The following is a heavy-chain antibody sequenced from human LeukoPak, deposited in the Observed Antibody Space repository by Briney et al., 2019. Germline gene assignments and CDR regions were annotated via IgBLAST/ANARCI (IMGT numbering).Heavy chain of an antibody. D-gene: IGHD3-16*02. CDR1: GGSFSGYY. CDR2: INHSGST. V-gene: IGHV4-34*01. J-gene: IGHJ4*02. CDR3: ARRDWGSYRPLYYFDY. Sequence: PSETPSLTCAVYGGSFSGYYWSWIRQPPGKGLEWIGEINHSGSTNYNPSLKSRVTISVDTSKNQFSLKLSSVTAADTAVYYCARRDWGSYRPLYYFDYWGQGTLVTVSS.